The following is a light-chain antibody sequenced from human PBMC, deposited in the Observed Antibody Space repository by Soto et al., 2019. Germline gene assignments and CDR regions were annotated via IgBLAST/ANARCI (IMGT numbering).Light chain of an antibody. CDR1: RNIGDL. CDR3: QHYSAFSVT. CDR2: KAS. Sequence: DIQMTQSPSTLSASVGDRVAITCRASRNIGDLLAWYQLKPGEAPKLLIYKASYLETGVPSRFSGSGSGTEFTFTISSLQPGDLATYYCQHYSAFSVTFGQGTKVDIK. J-gene: IGKJ1*01. V-gene: IGKV1-5*03.